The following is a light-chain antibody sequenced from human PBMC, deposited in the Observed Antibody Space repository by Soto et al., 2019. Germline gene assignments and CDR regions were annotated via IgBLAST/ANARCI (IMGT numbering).Light chain of an antibody. J-gene: IGKJ1*01. CDR1: QTVTSSF. Sequence: EIVLTQSPGTLSSSPGERATLSCRSSQTVTSSFLAWYQQKPGKAPRLLISGASNRATDITDRFSGSGSGTDFTLVISRVGPEDSAVYYCQQYGNSPRNFGQGNPVEIQ. CDR2: GAS. CDR3: QQYGNSPRN. V-gene: IGKV3-20*01.